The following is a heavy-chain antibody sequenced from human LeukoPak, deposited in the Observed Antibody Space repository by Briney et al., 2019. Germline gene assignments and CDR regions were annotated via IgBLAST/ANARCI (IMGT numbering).Heavy chain of an antibody. Sequence: PSETLSLTCAVYGGSFSGYYWSWIRQPPGKGLEWIGEINHSGSTNYNPSLKSRVTISVDTSKNQFSLKLSSVTAADTAVYYCARQGVLYYYDSSGYYQVGAFDIWGQGTMVTVSS. V-gene: IGHV4-34*01. CDR2: INHSGST. D-gene: IGHD3-22*01. CDR3: ARQGVLYYYDSSGYYQVGAFDI. CDR1: GGSFSGYY. J-gene: IGHJ3*02.